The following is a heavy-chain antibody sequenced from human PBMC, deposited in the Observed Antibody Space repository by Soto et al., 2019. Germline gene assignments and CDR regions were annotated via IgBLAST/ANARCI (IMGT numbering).Heavy chain of an antibody. CDR2: IYYSGST. CDR1: GGSISSYY. J-gene: IGHJ5*02. CDR3: ARDLVTMVRGVAYNWFDP. V-gene: IGHV4-59*01. Sequence: SETLSLTCTVSGGSISSYYWSWIRQPPGKGLEWIGYIYYSGSTNYNPSLKSRVTISVDTSKNQFSLKLSSVTAADTAVYYCARDLVTMVRGVAYNWFDPWGQGTLVTVYS. D-gene: IGHD3-10*01.